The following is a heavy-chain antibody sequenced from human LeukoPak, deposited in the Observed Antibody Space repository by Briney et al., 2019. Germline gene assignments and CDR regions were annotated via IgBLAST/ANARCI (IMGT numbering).Heavy chain of an antibody. CDR3: AKDFSYGDYSDY. CDR2: INPNSGDT. D-gene: IGHD4-17*01. CDR1: GFTFTGYY. V-gene: IGHV1-2*06. J-gene: IGHJ4*02. Sequence: ASVKVSCKASGFTFTGYYIYWVRQAPGQGLEWMGRINPNSGDTNYAQKFQGRVTMTRDTSISTAYMELSRLRSDDTAVYYCAKDFSYGDYSDYWGQGTLVTVSS.